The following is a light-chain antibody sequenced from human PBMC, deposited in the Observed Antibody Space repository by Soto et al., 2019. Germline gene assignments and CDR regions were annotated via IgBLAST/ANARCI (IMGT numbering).Light chain of an antibody. CDR3: QQYYYWPPYT. Sequence: EIVLTQSPGTLSLSPGERATLSCRAIQSVFSSYLAWYQQKPGLAPRLLIYGASSRATGIPDRFRGSGSGTDFTLTITRLEPEDFAVYFCQQYYYWPPYTFGQGTKVDIK. CDR1: QSVFSSY. J-gene: IGKJ2*01. V-gene: IGKV3-20*01. CDR2: GAS.